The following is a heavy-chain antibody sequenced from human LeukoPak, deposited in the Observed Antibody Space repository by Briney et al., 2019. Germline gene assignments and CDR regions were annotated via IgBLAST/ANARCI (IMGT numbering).Heavy chain of an antibody. Sequence: GSLRLSCAASGFTFSSYSMNWVRQAPGKGLEWVSSMDSSSTYIYYADTVKGRFTISRDNAKNSLYLEMNSVSAEDTAVYYCARGSVSRGLYDSWGQGTLVIVSS. CDR2: MDSSSTYI. D-gene: IGHD2-2*01. V-gene: IGHV3-21*01. J-gene: IGHJ4*02. CDR1: GFTFSSYS. CDR3: ARGSVSRGLYDS.